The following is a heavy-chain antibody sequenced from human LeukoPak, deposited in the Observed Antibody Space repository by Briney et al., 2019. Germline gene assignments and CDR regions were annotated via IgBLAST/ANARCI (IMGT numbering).Heavy chain of an antibody. V-gene: IGHV3-13*01. J-gene: IGHJ4*02. CDR3: VREARGYHYTYFDY. CDR2: VSSGFHA. CDR1: GFTLGSHD. Sequence: GGSLRLSCTASGFTLGSHDMPWVRQIPGQGLEWVAAVSSGFHAFFADSVQGRFTVSREDARNSLYLQMNSLRAGDTAVYYCVREARGYHYTYFDYWGQGTLVTVSS. D-gene: IGHD5-18*01.